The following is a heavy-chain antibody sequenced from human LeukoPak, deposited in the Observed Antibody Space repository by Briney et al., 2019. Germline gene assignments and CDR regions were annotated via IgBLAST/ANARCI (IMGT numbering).Heavy chain of an antibody. CDR1: GYTFTGYY. CDR3: ARERYYGSGSVYNRVDY. V-gene: IGHV1-2*02. J-gene: IGHJ4*02. Sequence: ASVKVSCKASGYTFTGYYMHWVRQAPGQGLEWMGWINPNSGGTNYAQKFQGRVTMTRDTSIRTAYMDLSRLRSDDTAVYYCARERYYGSGSVYNRVDYWGQGTLVTVSS. CDR2: INPNSGGT. D-gene: IGHD3-10*01.